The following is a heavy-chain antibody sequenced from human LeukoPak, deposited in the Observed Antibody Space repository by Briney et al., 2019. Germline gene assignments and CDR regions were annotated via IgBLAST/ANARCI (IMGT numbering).Heavy chain of an antibody. V-gene: IGHV6-1*01. CDR3: SRSLID. CDR1: GDSVSSNRAA. CDR2: TYRRSKWHN. Sequence: SQTLSLTCAISGDSVSSNRAAWSWIRQSPSRGLEWLGRTYRRSKWHNDYAVSVKSRITINPDTSKNQFSLQLNSVTPEDTAIYYCSRSLIDWGQGTPVTVSS. J-gene: IGHJ4*02.